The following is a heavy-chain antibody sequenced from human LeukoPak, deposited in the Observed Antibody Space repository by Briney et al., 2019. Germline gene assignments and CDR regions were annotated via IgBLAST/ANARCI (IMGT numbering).Heavy chain of an antibody. CDR1: GFTFSSYA. CDR2: ISGSGGST. CDR3: AKAIAGNPDPMSDY. J-gene: IGHJ4*02. Sequence: GGSLRLSCAASGFTFSSYAMSWVRQAPGKGLEWVSAISGSGGSTYYADSVKGRFTISRDNSKNTLYLQMNSLRAEDTAVYYCAKAIAGNPDPMSDYWGQGTLVTVSS. V-gene: IGHV3-23*01. D-gene: IGHD6-13*01.